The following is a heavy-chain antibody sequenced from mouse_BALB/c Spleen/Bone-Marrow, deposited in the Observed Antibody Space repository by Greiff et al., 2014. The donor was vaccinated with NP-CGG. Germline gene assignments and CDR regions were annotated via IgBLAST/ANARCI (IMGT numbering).Heavy chain of an antibody. J-gene: IGHJ2*01. CDR3: ARYDYGSCYFDY. V-gene: IGHV14-3*02. D-gene: IGHD1-1*01. Sequence: EVQLQQSGPELVKPGASVTLSCTASGFNIKDTYTQWVKQSPEKSLEWIGRINPANGNTNYDPKFQSKTAITVDTSSNTAYLQLSSLTSEDTAVYYCARYDYGSCYFDYWGQGTMLTVSA. CDR1: GFNIKDTY. CDR2: INPANGNT.